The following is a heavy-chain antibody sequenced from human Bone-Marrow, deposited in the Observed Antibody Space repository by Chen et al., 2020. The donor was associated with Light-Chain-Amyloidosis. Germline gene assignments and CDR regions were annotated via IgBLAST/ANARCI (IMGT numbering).Heavy chain of an antibody. CDR3: ARRRDGYNFDY. CDR1: GYTFPNYW. J-gene: IGHJ4*02. D-gene: IGHD5-12*01. V-gene: IGHV5-51*01. CDR2: IYPDDSDA. Sequence: EVQLEQSGPEVKKPGESLKISCKGSGYTFPNYWIGWVRQMPGKGLEWMGVIYPDDSDARYSPSFEGQVNISADRSITTAYLQWRGLKAADTAMYYCARRRDGYNFDYWGQETLVTVSS.